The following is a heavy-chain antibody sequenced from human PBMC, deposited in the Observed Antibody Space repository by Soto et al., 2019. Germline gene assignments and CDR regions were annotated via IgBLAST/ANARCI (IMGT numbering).Heavy chain of an antibody. D-gene: IGHD3-22*01. Sequence: ASVKVSFKASGYTFTSYYMHWLRQAPGQGLEWMGIINPSGGSTSYAQKFQGRVTMTRDTSTSTVYMELSSLRSEDTAVYYCARALNYYDSSGYYSVAYNWFDPWGQGTLVTVSS. CDR2: INPSGGST. CDR3: ARALNYYDSSGYYSVAYNWFDP. V-gene: IGHV1-46*01. J-gene: IGHJ5*02. CDR1: GYTFTSYY.